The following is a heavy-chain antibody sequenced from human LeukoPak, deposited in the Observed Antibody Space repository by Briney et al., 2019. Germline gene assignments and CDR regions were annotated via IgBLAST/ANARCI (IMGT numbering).Heavy chain of an antibody. CDR2: IIPIFGTA. V-gene: IGHV1-69*05. Sequence: SVKVSCKASGGTFSSYAISWLRQAPGQGLEWMGGIIPIFGTANYAQKFQGRVTITTDESTTTAYMELSSLRSEDTAVYYCARGIAPYSGTYGVGYYYYMDVWGKGTTVTVSS. J-gene: IGHJ6*03. D-gene: IGHD1-26*01. CDR1: GGTFSSYA. CDR3: ARGIAPYSGTYGVGYYYYMDV.